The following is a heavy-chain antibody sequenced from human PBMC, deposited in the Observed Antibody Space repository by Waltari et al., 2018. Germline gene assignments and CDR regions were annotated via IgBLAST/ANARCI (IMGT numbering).Heavy chain of an antibody. D-gene: IGHD6-19*01. Sequence: QVQLQESGPGLVKPSETLSLTCAVSGYSISSGYYWGWIRQPPGKGLEWIGRIYHSGSTSSNPSLKSRVTISVDTAKNQCSLKLSSVTAADTAVYYCARDVVYGQWLDFYYYYGMDVWGQGTTVTVSS. CDR3: ARDVVYGQWLDFYYYYGMDV. J-gene: IGHJ6*02. CDR2: IYHSGST. V-gene: IGHV4-38-2*02. CDR1: GYSISSGYY.